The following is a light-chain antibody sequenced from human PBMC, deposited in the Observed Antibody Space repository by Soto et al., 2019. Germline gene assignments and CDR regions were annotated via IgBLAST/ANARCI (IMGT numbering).Light chain of an antibody. CDR3: SSYTSSSSLYV. CDR1: RSDIGGYKY. V-gene: IGLV2-14*01. CDR2: EVS. Sequence: QSALTQPASVSGSPGQSITISCTGSRSDIGGYKYVSWYQQHPGKAPKLLIYEVSVRPSGITDRFSGSKSGITASLTISGLQSMDEAVYYCSSYTSSSSLYVFGSGTKVTVL. J-gene: IGLJ1*01.